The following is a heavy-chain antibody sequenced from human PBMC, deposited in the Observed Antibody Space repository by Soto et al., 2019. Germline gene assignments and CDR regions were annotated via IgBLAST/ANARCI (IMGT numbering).Heavy chain of an antibody. CDR1: GYTFTSYG. CDR3: ARDVRASAYYDFWSGYTYYYYMDV. CDR2: ISAYNGNT. J-gene: IGHJ6*03. D-gene: IGHD3-3*01. Sequence: GASVKVSCKASGYTFTSYGISWVRQAPGQGLEWMGWISAYNGNTNYEQKLQGRVTMTTDTSTSTAYMELRSLRSDDTAVYYCARDVRASAYYDFWSGYTYYYYMDVWGKGTTVTVSS. V-gene: IGHV1-18*01.